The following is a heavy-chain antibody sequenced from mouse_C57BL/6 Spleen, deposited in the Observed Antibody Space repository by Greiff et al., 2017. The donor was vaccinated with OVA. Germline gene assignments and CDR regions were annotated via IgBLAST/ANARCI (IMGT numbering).Heavy chain of an antibody. CDR1: GFTFSSYA. CDR3: ARVPFTTVVADGFAY. J-gene: IGHJ3*01. CDR2: ISDGGSYT. V-gene: IGHV5-4*03. D-gene: IGHD1-1*01. Sequence: EVKLEESGGGLVKPGGSLKLSCAASGFTFSSYAMSWVRQTLEKRLEWVATISDGGSYTYYPDNVKGRFTISRDNAKNNLYLQMSHLKSEDTAMYYCARVPFTTVVADGFAYWGQGTLVTVSA.